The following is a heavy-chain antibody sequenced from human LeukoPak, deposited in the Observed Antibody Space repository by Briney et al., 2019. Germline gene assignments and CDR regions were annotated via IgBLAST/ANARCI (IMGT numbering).Heavy chain of an antibody. D-gene: IGHD6-13*01. CDR2: ISYDGSNK. J-gene: IGHJ1*01. CDR1: GFSFSISA. V-gene: IGHV3-30*18. Sequence: GGSLRLSCAASGFSFSISAMHWVRQAPGKGLEWVAVISYDGSNKYFADSVKGRFTISRDNSKNTLYLQMNSLRAEDTAVYYCAKDKQQLVPQYFQHWGQGTLVAVSS. CDR3: AKDKQQLVPQYFQH.